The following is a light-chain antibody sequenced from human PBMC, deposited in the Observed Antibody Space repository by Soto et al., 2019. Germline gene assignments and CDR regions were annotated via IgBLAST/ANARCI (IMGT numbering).Light chain of an antibody. V-gene: IGKV3-15*01. CDR3: QQYNNWPPGT. J-gene: IGKJ2*02. CDR2: GAS. Sequence: EIVMTQSPATLSVSPGERVTLSCRASQSVNSNLAGYQLKPGQAPRLLIYGASTRATGIPARISGSGSGTEFTLTISSLQSEDFAVYFCQQYNNWPPGTFGQGTKLQIK. CDR1: QSVNSN.